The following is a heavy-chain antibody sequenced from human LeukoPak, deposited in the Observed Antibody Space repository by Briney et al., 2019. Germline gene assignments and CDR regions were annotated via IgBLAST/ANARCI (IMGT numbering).Heavy chain of an antibody. CDR3: ARLITFYYDNSGGY. V-gene: IGHV3-48*03. Sequence: GWCLTLTCPGSGWIYSNYQSNGLRQAGGKGLDWISDICSVGEIKKYADSVKGRFTISRDNAKNSVSLQLNSLRVEDTAVYYCARLITFYYDNSGGYWGQGTLVTVSS. CDR1: GWIYSNYQ. CDR2: ICSVGEIK. D-gene: IGHD3-22*01. J-gene: IGHJ4*02.